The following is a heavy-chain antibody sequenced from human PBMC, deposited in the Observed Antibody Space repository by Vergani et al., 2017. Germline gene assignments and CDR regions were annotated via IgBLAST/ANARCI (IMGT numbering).Heavy chain of an antibody. J-gene: IGHJ5*02. Sequence: QVQLVQSGAEVKKPGASVKVSCKASGYTFTSYGISWVRQAPGQGLEWMGWISAYNGNTNYAQKLQGRVTMTTDTSTSPAYMELRSLRSDDTAVYYCAIFPVARYCSGCCCYNWFDPWGQGTLVTVSS. V-gene: IGHV1-18*01. CDR1: GYTFTSYG. CDR2: ISAYNGNT. CDR3: AIFPVARYCSGCCCYNWFDP. D-gene: IGHD2-15*01.